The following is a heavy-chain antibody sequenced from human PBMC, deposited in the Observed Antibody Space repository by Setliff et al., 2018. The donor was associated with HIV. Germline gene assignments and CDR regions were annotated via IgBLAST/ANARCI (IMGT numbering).Heavy chain of an antibody. V-gene: IGHV4-4*09. J-gene: IGHJ3*01. CDR2: IYTSGTT. CDR1: GVSISGHF. CDR3: ARGWGHDGFDF. Sequence: PSETLSLTCFVSGVSISGHFWGWIRQPPGKGLEWIGYIYTSGTTEYNPSLDSRVTISVDTSKNQFSLNVSSVTAADTAVYYCARGWGHDGFDFWGQGTMVTVSS. D-gene: IGHD6-19*01.